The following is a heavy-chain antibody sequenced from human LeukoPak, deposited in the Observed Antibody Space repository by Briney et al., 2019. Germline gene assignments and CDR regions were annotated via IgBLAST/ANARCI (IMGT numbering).Heavy chain of an antibody. Sequence: GGSLRLSCAASGFTFSSYWMHWVRHAPGRGLVWVSRINSDGSSTSYADPVKGRFTISRDNAKNTLYLQMNSLRAEDTAVYYCARGRYYYDSSGRGVFDYWGQGTLVTVSS. CDR1: GFTFSSYW. CDR2: INSDGSST. V-gene: IGHV3-74*01. CDR3: ARGRYYYDSSGRGVFDY. D-gene: IGHD3-22*01. J-gene: IGHJ4*02.